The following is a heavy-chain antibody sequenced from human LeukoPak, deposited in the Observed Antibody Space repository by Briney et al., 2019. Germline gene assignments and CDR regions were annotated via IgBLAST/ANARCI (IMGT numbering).Heavy chain of an antibody. D-gene: IGHD3-22*01. V-gene: IGHV4-59*01. Sequence: SETLSLTCTVSGGSISSYYWSWIRQPPGKGLELIGYTYYSGSTNYNPSLKSRVTISVDTSKNHFSLKLSSVTAADTAVYYCGRVDPAGLPPDSSGYWVYYYYMDVWGKGTTVTVSS. CDR3: GRVDPAGLPPDSSGYWVYYYYMDV. CDR1: GGSISSYY. CDR2: TYYSGST. J-gene: IGHJ6*03.